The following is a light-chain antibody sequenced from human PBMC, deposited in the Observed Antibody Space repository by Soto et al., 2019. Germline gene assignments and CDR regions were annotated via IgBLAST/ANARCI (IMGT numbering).Light chain of an antibody. CDR1: SSNIGNNY. CDR3: GTWDSSLSAVV. V-gene: IGLV1-51*02. CDR2: ENN. J-gene: IGLJ2*01. Sequence: SVLTQPPSVSAAPGQKVTTSCSGSSSNIGNNYVSWYQQLPGTAPKLLIYENNKRPSGIPDRFSGSKSGTSATLGITGLQTGDEADYYCGTWDSSLSAVVFGGGTKVTVL.